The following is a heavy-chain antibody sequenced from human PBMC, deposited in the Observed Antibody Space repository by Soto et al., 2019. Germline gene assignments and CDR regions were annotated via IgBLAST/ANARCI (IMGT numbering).Heavy chain of an antibody. CDR2: ISSSSSTI. D-gene: IGHD6-13*01. J-gene: IGHJ6*02. Sequence: LRLSCAASGFTFSSYSMNWVRQAPGKGLEWVSYISSSSSTIYYADSVKGRFTISRDNAKNSLYLQMNSLRDEDTAVYYCARDSRIRIAAAGRGYYYYGMDVWGQGTTVTVSS. CDR3: ARDSRIRIAAAGRGYYYYGMDV. V-gene: IGHV3-48*02. CDR1: GFTFSSYS.